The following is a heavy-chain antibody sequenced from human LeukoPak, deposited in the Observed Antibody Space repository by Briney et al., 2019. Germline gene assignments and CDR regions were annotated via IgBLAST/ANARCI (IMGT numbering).Heavy chain of an antibody. J-gene: IGHJ4*02. CDR1: GFTFSSYW. CDR2: IKQDGSEK. D-gene: IGHD5-24*01. V-gene: IGHV3-7*01. Sequence: QPGGSLRLSCAASGFTFSSYWMSWVRQAPGKGLEWVANIKQDGSEKYYVDSVKGRFTISRDNAKNSLYLQMNSLRAEDTAVYYCARGGMGLQFLVQRNDYWGQGTLVTVSS. CDR3: ARGGMGLQFLVQRNDY.